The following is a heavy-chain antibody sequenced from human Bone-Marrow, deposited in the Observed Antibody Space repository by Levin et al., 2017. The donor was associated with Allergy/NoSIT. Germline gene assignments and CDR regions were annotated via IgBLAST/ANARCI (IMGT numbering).Heavy chain of an antibody. J-gene: IGHJ5*01. V-gene: IGHV3-23*01. CDR1: GFSFSKFG. Sequence: GGSLRLSCAASGFSFSKFGMTWVRQAPGKGLEWVSVITASGHNTYYADSVEGRFTISRDNSKNTLYLQMNSLRAEDTALYYGAKPGVPMVLTWFDSWGQGTQVTVSS. CDR3: AKPGVPMVLTWFDS. CDR2: ITASGHNT. D-gene: IGHD4/OR15-4a*01.